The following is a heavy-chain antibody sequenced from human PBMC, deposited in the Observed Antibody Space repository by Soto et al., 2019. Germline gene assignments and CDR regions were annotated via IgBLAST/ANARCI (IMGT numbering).Heavy chain of an antibody. Sequence: QVQLVESGGGVVQPGRSLRLSCAASGLTFSSYGMLWVRQAPGKGLEWVAVISYDGSNKHYADSLEGRFTISRDNSKNTLYLQMNSLRAEDTAVYYCAQDTYYYDSSGYYTLLYWGQGTLVTVSS. D-gene: IGHD3-22*01. J-gene: IGHJ4*02. V-gene: IGHV3-30*18. CDR3: AQDTYYYDSSGYYTLLY. CDR2: ISYDGSNK. CDR1: GLTFSSYG.